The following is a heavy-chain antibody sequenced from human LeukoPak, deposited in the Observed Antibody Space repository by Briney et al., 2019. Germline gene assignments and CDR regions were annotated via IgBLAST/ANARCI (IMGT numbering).Heavy chain of an antibody. CDR3: ARAVITMVRGVIRLVGYGPNYYYGMDV. V-gene: IGHV1-69*13. D-gene: IGHD3-10*01. Sequence: GASVKVSCKASGGTFSSYAISWVRQAPGQGLEWMGGIIPIFGTANYAQKFQGRVTITADESTSTAYMELSSLRSEDTAVYYCARAVITMVRGVIRLVGYGPNYYYGMDVWGQGTTVTVSS. CDR1: GGTFSSYA. CDR2: IIPIFGTA. J-gene: IGHJ6*02.